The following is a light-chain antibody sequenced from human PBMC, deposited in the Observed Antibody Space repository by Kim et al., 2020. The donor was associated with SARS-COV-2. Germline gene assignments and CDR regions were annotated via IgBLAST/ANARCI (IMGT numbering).Light chain of an antibody. J-gene: IGKJ1*01. Sequence: LGDRVPFTCRASQSISSWFAWYQQKPVIAPKLLIYDASSMATGVPSRFSGSGSATEFSLTISSLQPDDFAAYYCHQYDTYPLTFGQGTKVDIK. CDR2: DAS. CDR1: QSISSW. CDR3: HQYDTYPLT. V-gene: IGKV1-5*01.